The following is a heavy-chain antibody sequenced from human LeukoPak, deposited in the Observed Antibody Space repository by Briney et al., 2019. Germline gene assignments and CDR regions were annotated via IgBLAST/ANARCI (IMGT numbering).Heavy chain of an antibody. J-gene: IGHJ4*02. CDR1: GGSISSGGYS. V-gene: IGHV4-30-2*01. Sequence: PSQTLSLTCAVSGGSISSGGYSWSWIRQPPGKGLEWIGYIYHSGSTYYNPSLKSRVTISVDRSKNQFSLKLSSVTAADTAVYYCARADYYFDYWGQGTLVTASS. CDR3: ARADYYFDY. CDR2: IYHSGST.